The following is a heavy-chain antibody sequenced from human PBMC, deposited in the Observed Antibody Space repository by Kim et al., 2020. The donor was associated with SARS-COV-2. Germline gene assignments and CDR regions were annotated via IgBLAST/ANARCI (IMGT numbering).Heavy chain of an antibody. Sequence: GGSLRLSCAASGFTFSDYYMSWMRQAPGKGLEWVSYITSSGRTIFYADSVKGRFTISRDNAENSLFLQMNSLRADDTAVYYCARRKYSTGYYYSAMDVWGQGTTVTVSS. J-gene: IGHJ6*02. CDR2: ITSSGRTI. D-gene: IGHD6-6*01. V-gene: IGHV3-11*01. CDR1: GFTFSDYY. CDR3: ARRKYSTGYYYSAMDV.